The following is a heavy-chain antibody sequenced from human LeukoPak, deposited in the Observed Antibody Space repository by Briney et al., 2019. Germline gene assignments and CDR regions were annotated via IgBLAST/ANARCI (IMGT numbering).Heavy chain of an antibody. CDR2: IHPNTGAT. CDR3: VRENWYYDY. J-gene: IGHJ4*02. CDR1: GYTFTGYY. Sequence: ASVKVSCKASGYTFTGYYMHWVRQAPGQGLEYVGWIHPNTGATNYAQEFQGRVTMTRDTSISTVYMEMSGLTSDDTAVYYCVRENWYYDYWGQGTLVTVSS. V-gene: IGHV1-2*02.